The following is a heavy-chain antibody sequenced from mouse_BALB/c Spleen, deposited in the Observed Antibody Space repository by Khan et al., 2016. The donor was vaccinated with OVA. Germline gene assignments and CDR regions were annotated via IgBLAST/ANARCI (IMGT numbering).Heavy chain of an antibody. V-gene: IGHV3-5*02. CDR3: ARDYGSLYWYFDV. J-gene: IGHJ1*01. CDR2: IYYSGTI. CDR1: GISITTGNYR. Sequence: EVQLQESGPGLVKPSQTVSLTCTVTGISITTGNYRWSWIRQFPGNKLEWIGNIYYSGTITYNPSPTSRTTITRDTSKSQFFLEMNSLTAEDTATYFWARDYGSLYWYFDVWGAGTTVTVSS. D-gene: IGHD1-1*01.